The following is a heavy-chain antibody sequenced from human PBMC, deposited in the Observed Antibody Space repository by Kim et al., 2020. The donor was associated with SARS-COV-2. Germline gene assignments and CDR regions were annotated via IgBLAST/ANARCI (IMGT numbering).Heavy chain of an antibody. J-gene: IGHJ3*02. V-gene: IGHV4-39*01. D-gene: IGHD4-17*01. Sequence: SETLSLTCSASGDSISSTTYYWGWIRQPPGKGLEWIASIYYSGSAKYNPSLKSRVSISVDTSKNQFSLKLNSVTAADTAIYYCARHFDYPIAFDNW. CDR2: IYYSGSA. CDR1: GDSISSTTYY. CDR3: ARHFDYPIAFDN.